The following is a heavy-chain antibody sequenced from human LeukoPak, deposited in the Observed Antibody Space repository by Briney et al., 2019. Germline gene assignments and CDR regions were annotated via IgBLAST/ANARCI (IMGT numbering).Heavy chain of an antibody. CDR1: GGSLSSVDYY. CDR3: ARGREENYDFWSGYYKGVHFDF. D-gene: IGHD3-3*01. J-gene: IGHJ4*02. V-gene: IGHV4-30-4*08. CDR2: LSHIGSS. Sequence: PSQTLSLNCTVSGGSLSSVDYYWGWIRQSPGKGLEWIGYLSHIGSSYYNPSLKSRMTMSVDTSKNQVSLKLRSVTAADTAVYFCARGREENYDFWSGYYKGVHFDFWGQGTLVTVSS.